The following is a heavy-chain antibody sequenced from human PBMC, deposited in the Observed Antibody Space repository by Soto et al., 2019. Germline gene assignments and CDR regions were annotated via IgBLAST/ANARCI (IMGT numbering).Heavy chain of an antibody. CDR3: AKELYSSSLNWFDP. CDR2: IIGNGGST. J-gene: IGHJ5*02. CDR1: GFTFSSYA. Sequence: GGSLRLSCAASGFTFSSYAMSWVRQAPGKGLEWVSAIIGNGGSTYYADSVKGRFTISRDNSKNTLYLQMNSLRAEDTAVYYCAKELYSSSLNWFDPWGQGTLVTVSS. V-gene: IGHV3-23*01. D-gene: IGHD6-13*01.